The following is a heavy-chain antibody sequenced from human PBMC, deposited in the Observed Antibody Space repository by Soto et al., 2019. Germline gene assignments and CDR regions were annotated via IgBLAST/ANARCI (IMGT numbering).Heavy chain of an antibody. CDR3: ARADDGGDRDYYGLDV. Sequence: QVQLQQSGPGLVEPSQTLSLTCIVSGGSISSEYYHWTWIRQSPGKGLEWIGYIHYTGSIMYNPSVKSRLTMAEDTSKNQFSMQLTSVTADDTAVYFCARADDGGDRDYYGLDVWGQGTTVTVSS. J-gene: IGHJ6*02. CDR2: IHYTGSI. V-gene: IGHV4-30-4*08. D-gene: IGHD2-21*02. CDR1: GGSISSEYYH.